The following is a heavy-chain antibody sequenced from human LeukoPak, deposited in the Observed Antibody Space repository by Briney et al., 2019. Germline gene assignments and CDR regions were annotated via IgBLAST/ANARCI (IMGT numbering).Heavy chain of an antibody. CDR2: INSDGSAT. V-gene: IGHV3-74*01. CDR1: GFTFSSYW. CDR3: ARGGGLDV. J-gene: IGHJ6*02. Sequence: GGSLRLSCAASGFTFSSYWMSWVRQAPGKGLMWVSQINSDGSATSCADPVKGRCTISRDNAKNMLYLEMNSLRVEDTAVYFCARGGGLDVWGQGATVTVSS. D-gene: IGHD3-16*01.